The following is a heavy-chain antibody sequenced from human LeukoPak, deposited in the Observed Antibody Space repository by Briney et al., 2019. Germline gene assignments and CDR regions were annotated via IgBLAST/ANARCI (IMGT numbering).Heavy chain of an antibody. CDR3: ARDQVTMVRGVINYGMDV. Sequence: GGSLRLSCAASGFTFSSYGMHWVRQAPGKGLEWVAVIWYDGSNKYYADPVKGRFTISRDNSKNTLYLQMNSLRAEDTAVYYCARDQVTMVRGVINYGMDVWGQGTTVTVSS. J-gene: IGHJ6*02. CDR1: GFTFSSYG. CDR2: IWYDGSNK. D-gene: IGHD3-10*01. V-gene: IGHV3-33*01.